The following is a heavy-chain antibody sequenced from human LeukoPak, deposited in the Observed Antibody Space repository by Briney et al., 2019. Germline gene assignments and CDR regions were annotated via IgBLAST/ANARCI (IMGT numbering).Heavy chain of an antibody. V-gene: IGHV4-31*03. CDR2: IYYSGST. J-gene: IGHJ4*02. D-gene: IGHD1-26*01. CDR1: GGSISSGGYY. Sequence: PSETLSLTCTVSGGSISSGGYYWSWIRQHPGEGLEWIGYIYYSGSTYYNPSLKSRVTISVDTSKNQFSLKLSSVTAADTAVYYCARVRGRGYFDYWGQGTLVTVSS. CDR3: ARVRGRGYFDY.